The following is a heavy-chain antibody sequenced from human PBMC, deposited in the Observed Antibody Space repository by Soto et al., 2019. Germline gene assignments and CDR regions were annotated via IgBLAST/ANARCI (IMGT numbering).Heavy chain of an antibody. V-gene: IGHV1-18*01. D-gene: IGHD3-9*01. CDR3: ARSGRYSGFDY. J-gene: IGHJ4*02. Sequence: GGPMKVSCQGSGFTLSHYGINWGRQAPGQGLEWMGWISAYNGNTNYAQKLQGRVTMTTDTSTSTAYMELRSLRSDDTAVYYCARSGRYSGFDYWGQGTLVTVSS. CDR1: GFTLSHYG. CDR2: ISAYNGNT.